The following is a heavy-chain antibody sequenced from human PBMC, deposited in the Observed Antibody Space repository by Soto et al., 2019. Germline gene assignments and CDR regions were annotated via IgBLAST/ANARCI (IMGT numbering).Heavy chain of an antibody. CDR1: GGSISNGGYY. V-gene: IGHV4-31*03. CDR3: ARVRGSGSYAAYYFDS. CDR2: IHYSGST. Sequence: SETLSLTCTVSGGSISNGGYYWNWFRHHPGNGLEWIGYIHYSGSTWYNPSLESRVTISVDTSKDQFSLKLRSVTAADTAVYYCARVRGSGSYAAYYFDSWGQGTLVTVYS. D-gene: IGHD3-10*01. J-gene: IGHJ4*01.